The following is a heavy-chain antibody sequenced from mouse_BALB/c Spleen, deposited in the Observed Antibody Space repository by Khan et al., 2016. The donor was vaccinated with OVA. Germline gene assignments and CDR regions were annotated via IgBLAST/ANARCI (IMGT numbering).Heavy chain of an antibody. D-gene: IGHD6-1*01. V-gene: IGHV14-3*02. CDR2: ITPANGNT. CDR1: GFNIKDTY. Sequence: VQLKQSGAELVKPGASVKLSCTASGFNIKDTYIHWVKRRPEQGLEWIGRITPANGNTEYDPKFQGKATMRADTSSNTAYLQLSSLTSGDTAVYYGVRASYDPRNIDVWGDGTTVTVSS. J-gene: IGHJ1*01. CDR3: VRASYDPRNIDV.